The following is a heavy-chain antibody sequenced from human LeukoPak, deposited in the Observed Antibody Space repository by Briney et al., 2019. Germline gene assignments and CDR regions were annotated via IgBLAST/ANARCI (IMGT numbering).Heavy chain of an antibody. CDR2: INAGNGNT. J-gene: IGHJ4*02. V-gene: IGHV1-3*01. Sequence: ASVKVSCKASGYTFTGYYMHWVRQAPGQRLEWMGWINAGNGNTKYSQKFQGRVTITRDTSASTAYMELSSLRSEDTAVYYCAGSSSLGTGDYWGQGTLVTVSS. CDR3: AGSSSLGTGDY. D-gene: IGHD6-13*01. CDR1: GYTFTGYY.